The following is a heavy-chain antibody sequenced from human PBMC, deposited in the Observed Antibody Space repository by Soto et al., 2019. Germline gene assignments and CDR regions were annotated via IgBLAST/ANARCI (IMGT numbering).Heavy chain of an antibody. CDR1: GFTFSNAW. CDR2: IKSKTDGGTT. Sequence: EVHLVESGGGLVKPGGSLRLSCAASGFTFSNAWMSWVRQAPGKGLEWVGRIKSKTDGGTTHYAAPVKGRFTISRDDSKNTLYLQMNSLKTEDTAVYYCTTESVDMTFEIWGQGTMVTVSS. V-gene: IGHV3-15*01. CDR3: TTESVDMTFEI. J-gene: IGHJ3*02. D-gene: IGHD5-12*01.